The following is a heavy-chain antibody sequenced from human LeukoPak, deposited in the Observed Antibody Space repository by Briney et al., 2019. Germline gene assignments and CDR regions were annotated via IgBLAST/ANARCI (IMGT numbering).Heavy chain of an antibody. Sequence: GGSLRLSCAASGFTFSSYEMNWVHQAPGKGLEWVSYISSSGSTIYYADSVKGRFTISRDNAKNSLYLQMNSLRAEDTAVYYCARVSSSWYVNYYYYMDVWGKGTTVTVSS. CDR1: GFTFSSYE. D-gene: IGHD6-13*01. J-gene: IGHJ6*03. CDR3: ARVSSSWYVNYYYYMDV. V-gene: IGHV3-48*03. CDR2: ISSSGSTI.